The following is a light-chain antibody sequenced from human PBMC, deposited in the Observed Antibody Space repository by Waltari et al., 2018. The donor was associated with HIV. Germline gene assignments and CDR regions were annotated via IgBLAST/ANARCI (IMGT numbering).Light chain of an antibody. V-gene: IGLV1-40*01. CDR1: KSNIGAGYA. CDR2: GDN. Sequence: QSVLTQPPSLSGAPGQRVTISCTGSKSNIGAGYALHWYQQVPGTAPKLLIYGDNNRPSGVPGRFSGTKSDTSASLAITGLQAEDEADYYCQSWDDSLSGYVFGTGSKVAVL. J-gene: IGLJ1*01. CDR3: QSWDDSLSGYV.